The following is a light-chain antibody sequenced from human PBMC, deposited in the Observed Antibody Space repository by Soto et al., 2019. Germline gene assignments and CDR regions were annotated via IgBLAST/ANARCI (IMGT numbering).Light chain of an antibody. CDR3: QQYGTSPRT. Sequence: EIVLTQSPGTLSLSPGERATLSCRASQSVSSGFLAWYQQKPGQAPSLLIYGASSRATGIPDRFSGSGSGTDFTLTISRLEPEGFAVYYCQQYGTSPRTFGQGTKLEIK. V-gene: IGKV3-20*01. J-gene: IGKJ2*01. CDR1: QSVSSGF. CDR2: GAS.